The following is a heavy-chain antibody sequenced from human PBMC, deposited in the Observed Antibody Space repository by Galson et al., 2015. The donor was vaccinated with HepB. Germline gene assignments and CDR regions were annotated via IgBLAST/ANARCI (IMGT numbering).Heavy chain of an antibody. CDR1: GFTFSSYG. J-gene: IGHJ6*02. Sequence: SLRLSCAASGFTFSSYGMHWVRQAPGKGLEWVAVIWYDGSNKYYADSVKGQITISRDNSKNTLYMQMNSLRAEDTAEYYCARDRRGKDDAPHYGMDVCGHGTTVTVSS. D-gene: IGHD3-16*01. CDR2: IWYDGSNK. V-gene: IGHV3-33*01. CDR3: ARDRRGKDDAPHYGMDV.